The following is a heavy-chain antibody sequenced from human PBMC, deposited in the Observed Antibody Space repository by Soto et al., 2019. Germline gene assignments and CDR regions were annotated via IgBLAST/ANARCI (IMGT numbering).Heavy chain of an antibody. CDR1: GGTFSSYT. V-gene: IGHV1-69*02. D-gene: IGHD2-15*01. CDR3: ATNTYCSGGSCYISYYYYGMDV. CDR2: IIPILGIA. J-gene: IGHJ6*02. Sequence: QVQLVQSGAEVKKPGSSVKVSCKASGGTFSSYTISWVRQAPGQGLEWMGRIIPILGIATYAQKFQGRVTLTADKSTSTAYMELSSLRSEDTAVYYCATNTYCSGGSCYISYYYYGMDVWGQGTTVTVSS.